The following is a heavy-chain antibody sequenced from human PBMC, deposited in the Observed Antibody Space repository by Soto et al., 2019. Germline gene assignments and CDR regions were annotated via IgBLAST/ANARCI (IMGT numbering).Heavy chain of an antibody. CDR3: ARDSGYSYGPFDY. Sequence: GGSLRPSCAASGFTFSSYSMNWVRQAPGKGLEWVSYISSSSSTIYYADSVKGRFTISRDNAKNSLYLQMNSLRAEDTAVYYCARDSGYSYGPFDYWGQGTLVTVSS. CDR2: ISSSSSTI. D-gene: IGHD5-18*01. V-gene: IGHV3-48*01. J-gene: IGHJ4*02. CDR1: GFTFSSYS.